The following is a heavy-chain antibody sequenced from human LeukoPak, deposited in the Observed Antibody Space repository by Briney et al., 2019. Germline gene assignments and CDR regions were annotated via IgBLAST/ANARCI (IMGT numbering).Heavy chain of an antibody. CDR3: ARASGNIVATFDP. V-gene: IGHV4-39*07. CDR2: IYYSGST. J-gene: IGHJ5*02. D-gene: IGHD5-12*01. Sequence: SETLSLTCTVSGGSISSSTYYGGWIRQPPGKGLEWIGSIYYSGSTYYNPSLKSRVTISVDTSKNQFSLKLSSVTAADTAVYYCARASGNIVATFDPWGQGTLVTVSS. CDR1: GGSISSSTYY.